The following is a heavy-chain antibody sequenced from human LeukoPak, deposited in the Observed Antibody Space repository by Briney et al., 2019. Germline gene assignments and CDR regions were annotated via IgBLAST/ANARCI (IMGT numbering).Heavy chain of an antibody. D-gene: IGHD2-21*01. Sequence: GGSLRLSCVASGSGFTFSEYWMGGVRPAPGERLEWVANIKGDGSETYYVDSVKGRFSVSRDNSKNSVYLQMNSLRGDDTALYRCAREAYCGGPSCFAVNYMDVWGKGTTVTVSS. CDR1: GSGFTFSEYW. V-gene: IGHV3-7*01. CDR2: IKGDGSET. CDR3: AREAYCGGPSCFAVNYMDV. J-gene: IGHJ6*03.